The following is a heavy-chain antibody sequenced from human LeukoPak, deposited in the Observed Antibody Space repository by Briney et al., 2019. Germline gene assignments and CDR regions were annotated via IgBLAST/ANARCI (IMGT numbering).Heavy chain of an antibody. Sequence: GGSLRLSCAASGFTFSSYAMSWVRQAPGKGLEWVSAISGSGGSTYYADSVKGRFTISRDNSKNTLYLQMNSLRAEDTAVYYCAKGTTTVTSLYYYGMDVWGQGTTVTVSS. D-gene: IGHD4-11*01. J-gene: IGHJ6*02. CDR1: GFTFSSYA. CDR3: AKGTTTVTSLYYYGMDV. CDR2: ISGSGGST. V-gene: IGHV3-23*01.